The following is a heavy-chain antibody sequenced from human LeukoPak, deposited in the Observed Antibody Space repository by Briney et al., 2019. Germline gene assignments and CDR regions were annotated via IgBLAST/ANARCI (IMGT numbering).Heavy chain of an antibody. Sequence: ASVKVSCKASGGTFSSYAISWLRQAPGQGLEWMGGIIPIFGTANYAQKFQGRVTITTDESTSTAYMELSSLRSEDTAAYYCARELSGRAFDIWGQGTMVTVSS. J-gene: IGHJ3*02. CDR3: ARELSGRAFDI. V-gene: IGHV1-69*05. CDR1: GGTFSSYA. CDR2: IIPIFGTA. D-gene: IGHD5-12*01.